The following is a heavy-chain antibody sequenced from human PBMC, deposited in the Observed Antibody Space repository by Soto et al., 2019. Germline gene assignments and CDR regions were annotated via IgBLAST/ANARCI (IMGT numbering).Heavy chain of an antibody. D-gene: IGHD3-22*01. Sequence: GVSLRLSCAASGFTFSSYSMNWVRQAPGKGLEWVSYISSSSSTIYYADSVKGRFTISRDNAKNSLYLQMNSLRDEDTAVYYCARAVVEYYDSSGRYFDYWGQGTLVTVSS. J-gene: IGHJ4*02. V-gene: IGHV3-48*02. CDR2: ISSSSSTI. CDR3: ARAVVEYYDSSGRYFDY. CDR1: GFTFSSYS.